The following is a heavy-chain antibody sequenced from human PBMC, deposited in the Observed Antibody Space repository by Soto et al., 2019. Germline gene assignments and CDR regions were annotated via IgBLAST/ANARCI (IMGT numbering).Heavy chain of an antibody. CDR3: ANLPCVVGADPAFDI. CDR2: ISGSGGST. Sequence: PGGSLRLSCAASGFTFRSYAMRWVRHAPGKGLEWVSAISGSGGSTYYADSVKGRFTISRDNSKNTLYLQMNSLRAEDTAVYYCANLPCVVGADPAFDIWGQGTMVTVSS. V-gene: IGHV3-23*01. CDR1: GFTFRSYA. J-gene: IGHJ3*02. D-gene: IGHD1-26*01.